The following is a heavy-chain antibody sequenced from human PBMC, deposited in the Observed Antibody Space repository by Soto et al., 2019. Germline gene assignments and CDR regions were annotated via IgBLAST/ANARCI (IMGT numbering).Heavy chain of an antibody. Sequence: PSETLSLTCAVYGGSFSGYYWSWIRQPPGKGLEWIGEINHSGSTNYNPSLKSRVTISIDTSKKQFSLKLSSVTAADTAVYYCARLGSLSYLRWCQGNMVTVPQ. V-gene: IGHV4-34*01. CDR3: ARLGSLSYLR. J-gene: IGHJ4*02. CDR1: GGSFSGYY. CDR2: INHSGST. D-gene: IGHD3-16*01.